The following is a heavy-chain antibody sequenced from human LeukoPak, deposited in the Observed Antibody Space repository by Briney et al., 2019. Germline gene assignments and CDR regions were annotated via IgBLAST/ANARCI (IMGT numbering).Heavy chain of an antibody. J-gene: IGHJ4*02. Sequence: PSETLSLTCTVSGGSISSYYWSWIRQPPGKGLEWIGYIYYSGSTNYNPSLKSRVTISVDTSKNQFSLKLSSVTAADTAVYYCARGGYSYFPYWGQGSLVTVSS. CDR2: IYYSGST. CDR1: GGSISSYY. V-gene: IGHV4-59*01. D-gene: IGHD5-18*01. CDR3: ARGGYSYFPY.